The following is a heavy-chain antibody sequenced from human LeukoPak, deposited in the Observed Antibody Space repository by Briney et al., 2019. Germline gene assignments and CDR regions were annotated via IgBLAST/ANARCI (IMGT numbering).Heavy chain of an antibody. J-gene: IGHJ2*01. Sequence: ASVKVSCKASGYTFTSYGISWVRQAPGQGLEWMGWISAYNGNTNYAQKVQGRVTMTTDTSTSTAYMELRSLTSGDTAVYCCARPGSGSFYHWYYDLWGRGTLVTVSS. CDR1: GYTFTSYG. D-gene: IGHD3-10*01. CDR2: ISAYNGNT. V-gene: IGHV1-18*01. CDR3: ARPGSGSFYHWYYDL.